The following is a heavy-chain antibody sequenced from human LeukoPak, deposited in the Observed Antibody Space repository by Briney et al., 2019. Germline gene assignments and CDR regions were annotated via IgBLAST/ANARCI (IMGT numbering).Heavy chain of an antibody. V-gene: IGHV1-2*02. CDR2: INPNSRGT. CDR3: ARVRAQDAFDI. J-gene: IGHJ3*02. CDR1: GYTFTGYY. Sequence: ASVTVSCKASGYTFTGYYMHWVRQAPGQGLEWMGWINPNSRGTNYAQKFQGRVTMTRDTSISTAYMELSRLRSDDTAVYYCARVRAQDAFDIWGQGTMVTVSS. D-gene: IGHD3-16*01.